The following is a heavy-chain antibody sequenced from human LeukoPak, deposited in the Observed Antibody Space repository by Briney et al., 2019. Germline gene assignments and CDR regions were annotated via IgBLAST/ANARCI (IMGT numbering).Heavy chain of an antibody. V-gene: IGHV1-46*01. Sequence: GASVKVSCKASGYTFTSYYMHWVRQAPGQGLEWMGIINPSGGSTSYAQKFQGRVTMTRDTSTSTVYMELSSLRSEDTAVYYCASGCCSGGSCYSAEYFQHWGQGTLVTVSS. CDR3: ASGCCSGGSCYSAEYFQH. D-gene: IGHD2-15*01. J-gene: IGHJ1*01. CDR2: INPSGGST. CDR1: GYTFTSYY.